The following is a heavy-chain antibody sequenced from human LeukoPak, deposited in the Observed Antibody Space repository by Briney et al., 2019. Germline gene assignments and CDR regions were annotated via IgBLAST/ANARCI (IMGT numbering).Heavy chain of an antibody. V-gene: IGHV1-18*01. J-gene: IGHJ5*02. Sequence: MSYISSYHCNPNYAPTLQGRVTMNTETSTRTAYMEMRRLRSDDTAVYYCASDRGRAPFDPWGQGTLVTVSS. CDR3: ASDRGRAPFDP. CDR2: ISSYHCNP. D-gene: IGHD3-10*01.